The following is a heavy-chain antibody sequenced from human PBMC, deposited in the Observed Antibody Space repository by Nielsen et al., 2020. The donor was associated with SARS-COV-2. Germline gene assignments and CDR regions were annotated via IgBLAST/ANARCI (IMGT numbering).Heavy chain of an antibody. J-gene: IGHJ5*02. D-gene: IGHD5-18*01. CDR1: GYTFTSYG. CDR3: ARDTDTAMVIGWFDP. Sequence: ASVKVSCKASGYTFTSYGISWVRQAPGQGPEWMGWISAYNGNTNYAQKLQGRVTMTTDTSTSTAYMELRSLRSDDTAVYYCARDTDTAMVIGWFDPWGQGTLVTVSS. V-gene: IGHV1-18*01. CDR2: ISAYNGNT.